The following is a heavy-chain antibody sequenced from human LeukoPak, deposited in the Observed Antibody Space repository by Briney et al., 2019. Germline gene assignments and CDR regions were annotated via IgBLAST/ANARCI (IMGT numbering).Heavy chain of an antibody. CDR3: ARGFRQQDN. J-gene: IGHJ4*02. V-gene: IGHV4-59*01. CDR2: IYYSGST. CDR1: GGSFSGYY. D-gene: IGHD6-13*01. Sequence: SETLSLTCAVYGGSFSGYYWSWIRQPPGKGLEWIGYIYYSGSTNYNPSLKSRVTISVDTSKNQFSLKLSSVTAADTAVYYCARGFRQQDNWGQGTLVTVSS.